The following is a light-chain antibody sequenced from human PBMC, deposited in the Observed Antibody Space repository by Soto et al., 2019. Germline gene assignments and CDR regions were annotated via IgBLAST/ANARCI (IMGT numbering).Light chain of an antibody. V-gene: IGLV2-8*01. CDR3: SSYAGSNNLDV. Sequence: QSALTQPPSASGSPGQSVTISCTGTSSDVGGYNYVSWYQQHPGKAPKLMIYEVSKWPSGVPDRFSGSKSGNTASLTVSGLQAEDEADYYCSSYAGSNNLDVFGTGTKLTVL. J-gene: IGLJ1*01. CDR2: EVS. CDR1: SSDVGGYNY.